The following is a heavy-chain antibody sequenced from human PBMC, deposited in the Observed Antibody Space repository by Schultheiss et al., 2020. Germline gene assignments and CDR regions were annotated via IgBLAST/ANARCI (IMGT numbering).Heavy chain of an antibody. V-gene: IGHV3-49*04. Sequence: GGSLRLSCTASGFTFGDYAMSWVRQAPGKGLEWVGFIRSKAYGGTTEYAASVKGRFTISRDDSKSIAYLQMNSLRAEDTAVYYCARDPSFGAMDYWGQGTLVTVSS. CDR3: ARDPSFGAMDY. CDR1: GFTFGDYA. D-gene: IGHD3-16*01. J-gene: IGHJ4*02. CDR2: IRSKAYGGTT.